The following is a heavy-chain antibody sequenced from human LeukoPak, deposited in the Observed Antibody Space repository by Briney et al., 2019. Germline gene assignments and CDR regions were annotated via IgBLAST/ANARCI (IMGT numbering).Heavy chain of an antibody. CDR1: GYTFTGHY. J-gene: IGHJ4*02. D-gene: IGHD3-16*01. V-gene: IGHV1-2*02. Sequence: GASVKVSCKASGYTFTGHYIHWVRQAPGQGLEWMGWINPKNAATNYAQKFQGGVTMTRDTSTGTVCMEVNALRSDDTAVYYCARTLYIASAPGGFDYWGQGTLVAVSS. CDR3: ARTLYIASAPGGFDY. CDR2: INPKNAAT.